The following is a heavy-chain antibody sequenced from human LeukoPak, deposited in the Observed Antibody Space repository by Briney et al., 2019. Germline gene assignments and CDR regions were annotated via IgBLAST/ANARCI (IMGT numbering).Heavy chain of an antibody. Sequence: GGSLRLSCAASGFTFSSYAMSWVRQAPGKGLEWVSAISGSGGSTYYADSVKGRFTISRDNSKNTLYLQMNSLGAEDTAVYYCAKGVGDSSGYSYWGQGTLVTVSS. CDR1: GFTFSSYA. CDR2: ISGSGGST. CDR3: AKGVGDSSGYSY. D-gene: IGHD3-22*01. J-gene: IGHJ4*02. V-gene: IGHV3-23*01.